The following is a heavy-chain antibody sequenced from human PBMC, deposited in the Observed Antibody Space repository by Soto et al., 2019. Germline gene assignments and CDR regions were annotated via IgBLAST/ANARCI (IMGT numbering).Heavy chain of an antibody. V-gene: IGHV3-23*01. CDR1: GFTFSSYA. CDR3: ARDRVLDYGVTYYGMDV. Sequence: GGSLRLSCAASGFTFSSYAMSWVRQAPGKGLEWVSAISGSGGSTYYADSVKGRFTISRDNSKNTLYLQMNSLRAEDTAVYYCARDRVLDYGVTYYGMDVWGQGTTVTVSS. J-gene: IGHJ6*02. CDR2: ISGSGGST. D-gene: IGHD4-17*01.